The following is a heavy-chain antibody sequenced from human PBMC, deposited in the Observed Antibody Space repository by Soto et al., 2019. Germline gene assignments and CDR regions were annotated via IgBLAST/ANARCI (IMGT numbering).Heavy chain of an antibody. J-gene: IGHJ4*02. D-gene: IGHD5-12*01. V-gene: IGHV4-4*02. CDR3: ARGWGYSGYDNDY. Sequence: PSETLSLSFAVSGGSISSSNWWCWVRQPPGKGLEWIGEIYHSGSTNYNPSLKSRVTISVDKSKNQFSLKLSSVTAADTAVYYCARGWGYSGYDNDYWGQGTLVTVSS. CDR2: IYHSGST. CDR1: GGSISSSNW.